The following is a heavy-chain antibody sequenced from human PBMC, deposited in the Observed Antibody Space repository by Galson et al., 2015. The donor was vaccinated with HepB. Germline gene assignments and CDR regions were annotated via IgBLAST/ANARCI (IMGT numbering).Heavy chain of an antibody. D-gene: IGHD5-12*01. V-gene: IGHV4-38-2*02. CDR3: ARDEVAGATDY. CDR2: IYHTGST. Sequence: LEWIGNIYHTGSTYYSPSLKSRVTISVDTSKNQFSLKLSSVTAADTAVYYCARDEVAGATDYWGQGTPVTVSS. J-gene: IGHJ4*02.